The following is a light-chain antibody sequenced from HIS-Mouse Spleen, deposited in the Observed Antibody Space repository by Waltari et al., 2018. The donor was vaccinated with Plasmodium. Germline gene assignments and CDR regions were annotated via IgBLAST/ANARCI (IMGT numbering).Light chain of an antibody. CDR1: SSNIGSNY. Sequence: QSVLTQPPSASGTPGQRVTISCSGSSSNIGSNYVYWYQQLPGTAPKLLIYRNNPRPAGVPDRFSGSKSGTSASLAIRGLRSEDEADYYCAAWDDSLSGPVFGGGTKLTVL. V-gene: IGLV1-47*01. J-gene: IGLJ3*02. CDR3: AAWDDSLSGPV. CDR2: RNN.